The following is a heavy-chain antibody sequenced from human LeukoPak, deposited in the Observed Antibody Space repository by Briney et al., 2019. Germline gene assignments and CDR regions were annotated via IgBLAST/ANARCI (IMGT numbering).Heavy chain of an antibody. J-gene: IGHJ3*02. CDR3: ARTGRGYYDFWSGYPRAAFDI. Sequence: SETLSLTCTVSGGSISSYYWSWIRQPPGKGLEWIGYIYYSGSTNYNPSLKSRVTISVDTSKNQFSLKLSSVTAADTAVYYCARTGRGYYDFWSGYPRAAFDIWGQGTMVTVSS. D-gene: IGHD3-3*01. CDR1: GGSISSYY. CDR2: IYYSGST. V-gene: IGHV4-59*08.